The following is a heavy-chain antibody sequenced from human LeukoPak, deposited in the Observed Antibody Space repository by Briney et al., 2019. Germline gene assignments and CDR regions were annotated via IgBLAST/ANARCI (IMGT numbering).Heavy chain of an antibody. V-gene: IGHV4-39*01. J-gene: IGHJ4*02. D-gene: IGHD6-6*01. CDR3: ARQSGSSSGLDY. CDR1: GGSISSGGYY. Sequence: SQTLSLTCTVSGGSISSGGYYWGWIRQPPGEGLEWIGSIYYSGSTYYNPSLKSRVTISVDTSKNQFSLKLSSVTAADTAVYYCARQSGSSSGLDYWGQGTLVTVSS. CDR2: IYYSGST.